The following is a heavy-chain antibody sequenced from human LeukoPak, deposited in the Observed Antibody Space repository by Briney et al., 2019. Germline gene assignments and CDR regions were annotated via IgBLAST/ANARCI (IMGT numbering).Heavy chain of an antibody. CDR3: MTDLTSLRCGGHCTFDY. CDR2: ISSRSTYI. V-gene: IGHV3-21*03. J-gene: IGHJ4*02. CDR1: GITLSNYD. D-gene: IGHD2-21*01. Sequence: GGSLRLSCAASGITLSNYDVNWVRQAPGKGLAWVSFISSRSTYIYYADSVKGRFTISRDNAKNSLFLQMNSLRAEDTAVYYCMTDLTSLRCGGHCTFDYWGQGALVTVSS.